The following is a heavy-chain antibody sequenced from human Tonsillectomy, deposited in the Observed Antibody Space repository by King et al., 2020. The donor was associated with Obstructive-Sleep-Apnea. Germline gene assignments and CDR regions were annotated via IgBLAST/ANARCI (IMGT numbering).Heavy chain of an antibody. J-gene: IGHJ3*02. Sequence: QLQESGPGLVKPSETLSLTCTVSGGSISSYYWSWIRQPPGKGLEWIWFCYFSGSTNYNPPLKRRVPISVDTSKNQFSLKLSSVTAADTAVYYCAREVATIWDAFDIWGQGTMVTVSS. CDR3: AREVATIWDAFDI. V-gene: IGHV4-59*01. CDR2: CYFSGST. D-gene: IGHD5-12*01. CDR1: GGSISSYY.